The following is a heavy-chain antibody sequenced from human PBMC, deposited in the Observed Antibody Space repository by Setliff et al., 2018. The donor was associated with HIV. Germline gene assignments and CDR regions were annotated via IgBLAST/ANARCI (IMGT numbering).Heavy chain of an antibody. CDR2: IIPGRDYT. J-gene: IGHJ4*02. CDR1: GYTFSKYV. V-gene: IGHV1-3*01. CDR3: ARDDVSAPGSYQDY. Sequence: ASVKVSCKASGYTFSKYVIHWVRQAPGQRLEWMGYIIPGRDYTHYSQRFQDRVTITSDTSATTVYMELSSLTSEDTAGYYCARDDVSAPGSYQDYWGQGTLVTVSS. D-gene: IGHD6-13*01.